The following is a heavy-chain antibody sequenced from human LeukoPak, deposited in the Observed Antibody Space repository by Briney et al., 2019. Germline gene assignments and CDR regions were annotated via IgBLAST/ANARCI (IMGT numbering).Heavy chain of an antibody. J-gene: IGHJ4*02. CDR3: ARERVYGDYVRGYFDY. CDR2: IKQDGSEK. V-gene: IGHV3-7*01. D-gene: IGHD4-17*01. CDR1: GFTFSSYW. Sequence: GGSLRLSCAASGFTFSSYWMSWVRQAPGKGLEWVVNIKQDGSEKYYVDSVKGRFTISRDNAKNSLYLQMNSLRAEDTAVYYCARERVYGDYVRGYFDYWGQGTLVTVSS.